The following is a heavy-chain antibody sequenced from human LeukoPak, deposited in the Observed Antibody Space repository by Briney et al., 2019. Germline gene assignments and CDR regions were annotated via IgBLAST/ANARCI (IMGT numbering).Heavy chain of an antibody. Sequence: GGSLRLSRASSGFTYSRYWMSWVRQAPAKGWEGVANIKQDGSEKYYVDSVKGRFTISRDNAKNSLYLQMNSLRAEDTAVYYCARDRYCSGGSCYTDCWGQGTLVTVSS. CDR2: IKQDGSEK. CDR1: GFTYSRYW. J-gene: IGHJ4*02. CDR3: ARDRYCSGGSCYTDC. V-gene: IGHV3-7*01. D-gene: IGHD2-15*01.